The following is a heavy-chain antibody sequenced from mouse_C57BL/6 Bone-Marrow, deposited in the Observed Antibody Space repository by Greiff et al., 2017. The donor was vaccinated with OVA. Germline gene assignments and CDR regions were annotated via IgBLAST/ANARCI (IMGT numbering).Heavy chain of an antibody. CDR2: IDPSDSYT. Sequence: VQLQQPGAELVMPGASVKLSCKASGYTFTSYWMHWVKQRPGQGLEWIGEIDPSDSYTNYNQKFKGKSTLTVDKSSSTAYMQLSSLTSEDSAVYYCARGSYYGSSQPYYAMDYWGQGTSVTVSS. V-gene: IGHV1-69*01. CDR1: GYTFTSYW. J-gene: IGHJ4*01. CDR3: ARGSYYGSSQPYYAMDY. D-gene: IGHD1-1*01.